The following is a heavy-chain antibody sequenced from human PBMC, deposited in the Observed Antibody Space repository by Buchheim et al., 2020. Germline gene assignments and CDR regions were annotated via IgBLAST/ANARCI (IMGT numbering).Heavy chain of an antibody. D-gene: IGHD6-13*01. CDR3: ARLSSSWSFDY. J-gene: IGHJ4*02. CDR2: IYTSGST. CDR1: GGSISSGSYY. V-gene: IGHV4-61*02. Sequence: QVQLQESGPGLVKPSQTLSLTCTVSGGSISSGSYYWSWIRQPAGKGLEWIGRIYTSGSTNYNPSLKSRVTISVDTSKNQFSLKLSSVTAADTAVYYCARLSSSWSFDYWGQGTL.